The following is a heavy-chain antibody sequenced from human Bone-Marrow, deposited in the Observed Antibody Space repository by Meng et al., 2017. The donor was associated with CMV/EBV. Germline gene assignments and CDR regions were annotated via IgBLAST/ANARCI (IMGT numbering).Heavy chain of an antibody. CDR2: HSTGSA. D-gene: IGHD1-26*01. CDR3: ARDNMGSLDY. Sequence: SETLSLTCSVSGGSISGYQWAWVRQAPGKGLEWIGHSTGSATYNPSLKSRVTISVDASKKQLSLNLNFVTAADTALYFCARDNMGSLDYWGQGALVTVSS. J-gene: IGHJ4*02. V-gene: IGHV4-59*01. CDR1: GGSISGYQ.